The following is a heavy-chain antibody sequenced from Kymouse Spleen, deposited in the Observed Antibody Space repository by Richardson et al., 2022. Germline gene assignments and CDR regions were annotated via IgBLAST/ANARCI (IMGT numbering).Heavy chain of an antibody. D-gene: IGHD3-10*01. CDR3: AKDYYGSGSSFDY. CDR2: ISYDGSNK. CDR1: GFTFSSYG. Sequence: QVQLVESGGGVVQPGRSLRLSCAASGFTFSSYGMHWVRQAPGKGLEWVAVISYDGSNKYYADSVKGRFTISRDNSKNTLYLQMNSLRAEDTAVYYCAKDYYGSGSSFDYWGQGTLVTVSS. J-gene: IGHJ4*02. V-gene: IGHV3-30*18.